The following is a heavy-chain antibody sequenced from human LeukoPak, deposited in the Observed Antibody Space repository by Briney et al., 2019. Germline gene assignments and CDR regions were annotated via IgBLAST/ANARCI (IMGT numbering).Heavy chain of an antibody. J-gene: IGHJ4*02. CDR2: IYPGDSDT. CDR1: GYSFASYW. D-gene: IGHD2-2*01. Sequence: GESLEISCEGSGYSFASYWIGWGRQMPGEGLEGMGIIYPGDSDTRYSPSFQGQVTISADKSIATAYLQWSSLKASDTAMYYRARGNHCGSTSCALDYWGQGTLVTVSS. CDR3: ARGNHCGSTSCALDY. V-gene: IGHV5-51*01.